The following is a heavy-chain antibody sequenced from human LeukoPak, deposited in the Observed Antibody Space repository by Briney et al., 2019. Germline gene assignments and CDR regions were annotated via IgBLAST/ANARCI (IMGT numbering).Heavy chain of an antibody. CDR3: ARDDEFTLGTDS. CDR1: GFTFSRYW. CDR2: IKEDGSET. Sequence: GGSLRLSCAASGFTFSRYWMSWVRQAPGKGLEWVANIKEDGSETYYADSVKGRFTISRDNAKSSLSLQVNSLRAEDTAVYYCARDDEFTLGTDSWGQGTLVTVSS. V-gene: IGHV3-7*01. J-gene: IGHJ4*02. D-gene: IGHD3-16*01.